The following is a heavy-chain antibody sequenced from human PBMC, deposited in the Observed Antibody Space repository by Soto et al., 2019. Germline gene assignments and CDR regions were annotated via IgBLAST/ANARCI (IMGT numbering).Heavy chain of an antibody. CDR3: ASQYYSKDYYYYMDV. Sequence: GGSLRLSCAASGFTVSSNYMSWVRQAPGKGLEWVSVIYSGGSTYYADSVKGRFTISRDNSKNTLYLQMNSLRAEDTAVYYCASQYYSKDYYYYMDVWGKGTTVTVSS. J-gene: IGHJ6*03. V-gene: IGHV3-66*04. CDR1: GFTVSSNY. CDR2: IYSGGST. D-gene: IGHD4-4*01.